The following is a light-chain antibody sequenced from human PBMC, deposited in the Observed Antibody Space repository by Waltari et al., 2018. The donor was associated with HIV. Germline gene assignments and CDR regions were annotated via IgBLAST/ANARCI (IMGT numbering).Light chain of an antibody. V-gene: IGLV1-44*01. CDR1: SSNIGSNT. CDR3: AAWDDSLNGAV. CDR2: SNK. Sequence: QSVLTQPPSASGTPGQRVTISCSGSSSNIGSNTVNWYQQLPGTAPKLLIYSNKQRPSGVPDRCSGSKSGTSASLAISGLQSEDEADYYCAAWDDSLNGAVFGGGTQLTVL. J-gene: IGLJ7*01.